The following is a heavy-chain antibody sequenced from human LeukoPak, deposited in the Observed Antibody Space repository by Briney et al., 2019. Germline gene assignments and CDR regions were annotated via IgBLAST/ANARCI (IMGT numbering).Heavy chain of an antibody. CDR2: ISSSSSYI. J-gene: IGHJ4*02. CDR1: GFTFSSYS. D-gene: IGHD3-22*01. V-gene: IGHV3-21*01. Sequence: GGSLRLSCAASGFTFSSYSMDWVRQAPGKGLEWVSFISSSSSYIDYADSVKGRFTISRDNTKNSLFLQMNNLRAEDTAVYYCARRGYYYDSSGYYSYEGRDYWGQGTLVTVSS. CDR3: ARRGYYYDSSGYYSYEGRDY.